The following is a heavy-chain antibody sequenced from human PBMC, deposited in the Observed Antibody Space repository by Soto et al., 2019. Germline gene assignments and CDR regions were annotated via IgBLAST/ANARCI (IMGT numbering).Heavy chain of an antibody. Sequence: LSLTCTVSGGSISSSSYYWGWIRQAPGKGLEWVAVISYDGSNKYYTDSVKCRFTISRDNSKNTLYLQMNSLRAEDTAVYYCAKDLEYYDSSGYYFDYRGQGTPVTVSS. V-gene: IGHV3-30*18. CDR3: AKDLEYYDSSGYYFDY. CDR2: ISYDGSNK. J-gene: IGHJ4*02. CDR1: GGSISSSS. D-gene: IGHD3-22*01.